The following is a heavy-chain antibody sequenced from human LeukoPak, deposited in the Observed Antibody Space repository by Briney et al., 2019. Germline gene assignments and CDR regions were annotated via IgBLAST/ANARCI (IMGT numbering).Heavy chain of an antibody. CDR3: AREKAHYDMLTGYYYAFDI. Sequence: SETLSLTCTVSGGSISSYYWSWIRQPPGRGLEWIGYIYYSGSTNYNPSLKSRVTISVDTSKNQFSLKLSSVTAADTAVYYCAREKAHYDMLTGYYYAFDIWGQGTMVTVSS. CDR2: IYYSGST. CDR1: GGSISSYY. D-gene: IGHD3-9*01. V-gene: IGHV4-59*01. J-gene: IGHJ3*02.